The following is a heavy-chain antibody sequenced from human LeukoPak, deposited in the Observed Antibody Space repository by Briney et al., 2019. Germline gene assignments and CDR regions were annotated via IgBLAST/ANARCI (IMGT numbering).Heavy chain of an antibody. CDR3: ARSYCSGGSCYLFDY. J-gene: IGHJ4*02. Sequence: GGSLRLSCTASGFTFDDYGMSWVRQAPGKGLEWVSGINWNGGSTGYADSVKGRFTISRDNAKNSLYLQMNSLRAEDTALYYCARSYCSGGSCYLFDYWGQGTLVTVSS. V-gene: IGHV3-20*04. CDR2: INWNGGST. D-gene: IGHD2-15*01. CDR1: GFTFDDYG.